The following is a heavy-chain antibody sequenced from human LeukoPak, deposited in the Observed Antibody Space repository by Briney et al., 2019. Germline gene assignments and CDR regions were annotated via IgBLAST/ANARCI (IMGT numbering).Heavy chain of an antibody. CDR1: GGTFSSYA. J-gene: IGHJ4*02. Sequence: ASVKVSCKASGGTFSSYAISWVRQAPGQGLEWMGGIIPIFGTANYAQKFQGRVTITTDKSTSTAYMELSSLRSEDTAVYYCARSPPYDYGDYGGVDYWGQGTLVTVSS. D-gene: IGHD4-17*01. V-gene: IGHV1-69*05. CDR2: IIPIFGTA. CDR3: ARSPPYDYGDYGGVDY.